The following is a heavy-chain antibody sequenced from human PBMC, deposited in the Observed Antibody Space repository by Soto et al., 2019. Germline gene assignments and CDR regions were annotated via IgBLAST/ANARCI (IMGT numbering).Heavy chain of an antibody. Sequence: ASVKVSCKASGYTFTSYGISWVRQAPGQGLEWMGWISAYNGNTNYAQKLQGRVTMTTDTSTSTAYMELRSLRSDDTAVYYCAYKTHYYGSTGLDYWGQGTLVTVPQ. J-gene: IGHJ4*02. V-gene: IGHV1-18*01. CDR3: AYKTHYYGSTGLDY. CDR1: GYTFTSYG. D-gene: IGHD3-10*01. CDR2: ISAYNGNT.